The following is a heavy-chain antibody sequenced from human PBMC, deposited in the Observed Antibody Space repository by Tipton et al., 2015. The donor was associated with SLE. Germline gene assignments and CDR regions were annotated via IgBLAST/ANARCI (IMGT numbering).Heavy chain of an antibody. J-gene: IGHJ4*02. CDR1: GFTFSSYS. D-gene: IGHD6-19*01. CDR3: ASGIAVAGRDY. V-gene: IGHV3-48*04. Sequence: SLRLSCAASGFTFSSYSMNWVRQAPGKGLEWVSYISSSSSTIYYADSVKGRFTISRDNAKNSLYLQMNSLRAEDTAVYYCASGIAVAGRDYWGQGTLVTVSS. CDR2: ISSSSSTI.